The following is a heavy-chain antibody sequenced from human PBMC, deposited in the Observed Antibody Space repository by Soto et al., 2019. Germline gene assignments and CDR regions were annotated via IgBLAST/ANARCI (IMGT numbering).Heavy chain of an antibody. D-gene: IGHD3-22*01. V-gene: IGHV4-30-4*01. CDR3: ARATYDSSTYYLDY. J-gene: IGHJ4*02. Sequence: QVQLQESGPGLVKPSQTLSLTCTVSGASISGGDYYWTWIRQPPGKGLEWIGSIYYTGNTYSNPSRKRSLXXSVAPSNNQFALRLTSVTAPDTAIYYCARATYDSSTYYLDYWGQGTLVTVSS. CDR2: IYYTGNT. CDR1: GASISGGDYY.